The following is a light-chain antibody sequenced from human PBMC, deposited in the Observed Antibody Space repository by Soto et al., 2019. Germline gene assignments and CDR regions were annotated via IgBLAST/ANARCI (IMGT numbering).Light chain of an antibody. Sequence: DIQMTQSPSTVSAYVGDSVTITCRSSQSITTWLAGYQQRPGKAPTLLIYDVSSLQSGVPSRFSGSGSGTEFTLTISSLQPDDFATYYCQHYKTYSPWTFGQGTNVESK. CDR2: DVS. CDR3: QHYKTYSPWT. CDR1: QSITTW. J-gene: IGKJ1*01. V-gene: IGKV1-5*01.